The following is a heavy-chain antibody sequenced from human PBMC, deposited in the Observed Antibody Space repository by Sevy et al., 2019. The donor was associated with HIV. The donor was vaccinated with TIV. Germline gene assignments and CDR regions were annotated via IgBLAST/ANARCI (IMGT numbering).Heavy chain of an antibody. D-gene: IGHD1-26*01. CDR3: AKGEGVGSVPYFDY. CDR1: GFIVSNYA. V-gene: IGHV3-23*01. CDR2: INSPGTT. J-gene: IGHJ4*02. Sequence: GGSLRLSCAASGFIVSNYAMTWVRQAPGKGLEWVSSINSPGTTYYADSVKGRFTIARDKSKNTLYLQMNSPGVDDTAVYACAKGEGVGSVPYFDYWGQGTLVTVSS.